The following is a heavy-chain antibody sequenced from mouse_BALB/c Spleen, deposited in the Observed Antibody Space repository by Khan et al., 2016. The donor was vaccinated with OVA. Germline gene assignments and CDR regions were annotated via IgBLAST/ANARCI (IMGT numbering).Heavy chain of an antibody. Sequence: EVELVESGGGLVQPGGSRKLSCAASGFTFSSFGMHWVRQAPKKGLEWVAYISSGSSTIYSVDTVKGRFTISRDNPKNTLFLQMTSLRSEDTAMYYCARSGGNFHWYFDVWGAGTSVTGSS. CDR1: GFTFSSFG. D-gene: IGHD2-1*01. CDR2: ISSGSSTI. V-gene: IGHV5-17*02. J-gene: IGHJ1*01. CDR3: ARSGGNFHWYFDV.